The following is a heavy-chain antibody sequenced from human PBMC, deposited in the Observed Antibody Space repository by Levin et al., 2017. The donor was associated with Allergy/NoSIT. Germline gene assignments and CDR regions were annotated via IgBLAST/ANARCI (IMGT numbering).Heavy chain of an antibody. CDR2: FDPEDGET. CDR3: ATLPRGGPGGGY. CDR1: GYTLTELS. Sequence: ASVKVSCKVSGYTLTELSMHWVRQAPGKGLEWMGGFDPEDGETIYAQKFQGRVTMTEDTSTDTAYMELSSLRSEDTAVYYCATLPRGGPGGGYWGQGTLVTVSS. J-gene: IGHJ4*02. D-gene: IGHD3-10*01. V-gene: IGHV1-24*01.